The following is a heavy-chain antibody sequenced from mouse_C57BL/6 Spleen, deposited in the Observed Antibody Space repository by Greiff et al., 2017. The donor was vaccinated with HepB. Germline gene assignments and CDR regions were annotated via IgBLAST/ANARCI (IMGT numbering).Heavy chain of an antibody. CDR3: ARCGHDDEGFAY. J-gene: IGHJ3*01. CDR1: GYTFTGYY. D-gene: IGHD2-4*01. Sequence: VQLQQSGPELVKPGASVKMSCKASGYTFTGYYMNWVKQSPGKSLEWIGEINPNNGGTSYNQKFKAKATLTVDKSSSTAYMQLRSLTSEDSAVYYCARCGHDDEGFAYWGQGTLVTVSA. CDR2: INPNNGGT. V-gene: IGHV1-42*01.